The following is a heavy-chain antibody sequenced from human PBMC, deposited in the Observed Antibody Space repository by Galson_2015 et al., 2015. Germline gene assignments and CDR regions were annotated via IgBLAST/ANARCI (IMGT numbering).Heavy chain of an antibody. CDR1: GYTLTELS. CDR2: FDPEDGET. D-gene: IGHD3-22*01. Sequence: SVKVSCKVSGYTLTELSMHWVRQAPGKGLEWMGGFDPEDGETIYAQKFQGRVTMTEDTSTDTAYMELSSLRSEDTAVYYCATSLYYYDSSGLCWGQGTLVTVSS. V-gene: IGHV1-24*01. CDR3: ATSLYYYDSSGLC. J-gene: IGHJ4*02.